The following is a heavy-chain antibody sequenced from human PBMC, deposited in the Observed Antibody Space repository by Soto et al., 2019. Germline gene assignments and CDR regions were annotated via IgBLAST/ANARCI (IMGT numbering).Heavy chain of an antibody. CDR1: GFTFSSYS. CDR2: ISSSSSYI. Sequence: EVQLVESGGGLVKPGGSLRLSCAASGFTFSSYSMNWDRQAPGKGLEWVSSISSSSSYIYYADSVKGRFTISRDNAKNSLYLQMNSLRAEDTAVYYCARDSLWQHLEQYYYGMDVWGQGTTVTVSS. J-gene: IGHJ6*02. CDR3: ARDSLWQHLEQYYYGMDV. V-gene: IGHV3-21*01. D-gene: IGHD6-13*01.